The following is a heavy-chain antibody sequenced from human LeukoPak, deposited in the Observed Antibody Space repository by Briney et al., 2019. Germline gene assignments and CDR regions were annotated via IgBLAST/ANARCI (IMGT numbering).Heavy chain of an antibody. CDR1: GITFSSYL. J-gene: IGHJ4*02. V-gene: IGHV3-74*01. D-gene: IGHD5-12*01. CDR3: ASGYRDYGVGY. Sequence: PGGSLRLSCAASGITFSSYLMHWVRQGPGKGLVWVSRINGDGSSTSYADSVKGRFTISRDNAKNTLYLQMNSLRAEDTAVYYCASGYRDYGVGYWGQGTLVTVSS. CDR2: INGDGSST.